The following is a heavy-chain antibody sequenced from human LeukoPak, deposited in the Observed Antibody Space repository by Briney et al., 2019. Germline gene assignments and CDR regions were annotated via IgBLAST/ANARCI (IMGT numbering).Heavy chain of an antibody. Sequence: SETLSLTCTVSGGSISSGGYYWSWIRQHPGKGLEWIGYIYYSGSTYYNPSLKSRVTISVDTSKNQFSLKLSSVTAADTAVYYCARHVGPTYYYDSSGYYYGFLDYWGQGTLVTVSS. CDR3: ARHVGPTYYYDSSGYYYGFLDY. CDR2: IYYSGST. D-gene: IGHD3-22*01. J-gene: IGHJ4*02. V-gene: IGHV4-31*03. CDR1: GGSISSGGYY.